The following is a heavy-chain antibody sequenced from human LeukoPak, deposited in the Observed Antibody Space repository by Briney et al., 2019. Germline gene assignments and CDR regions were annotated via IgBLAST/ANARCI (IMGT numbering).Heavy chain of an antibody. CDR1: GYSFTSYW. V-gene: IGHV5-51*01. J-gene: IGHJ6*03. CDR3: AKSSRYYYYYMDV. CDR2: IYPGDSDT. Sequence: GESLKISRKGSGYSFTSYWIGWVRQMPGKGLEWMGIIYPGDSDTRYSPSFQGQVTISADKSISTAYLQWSSLKASDTAMYYCAKSSRYYYYYMDVWGKGTTVTISS. D-gene: IGHD6-13*01.